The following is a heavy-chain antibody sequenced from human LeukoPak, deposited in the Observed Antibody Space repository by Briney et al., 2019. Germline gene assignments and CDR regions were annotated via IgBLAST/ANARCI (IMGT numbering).Heavy chain of an antibody. V-gene: IGHV5-51*01. CDR3: ARWMFYYGSGVFHYHGMDV. J-gene: IGHJ6*02. D-gene: IGHD3-10*01. Sequence: NRGESLKISCKGSGYTFSNQWIGWVRQMPGKGLEWMGIIYPADSDTKYSPSFQGQVTISADKSISTAYLQWNSLKASDTAMYYCARWMFYYGSGVFHYHGMDVWGQGTTVTVSS. CDR2: IYPADSDT. CDR1: GYTFSNQW.